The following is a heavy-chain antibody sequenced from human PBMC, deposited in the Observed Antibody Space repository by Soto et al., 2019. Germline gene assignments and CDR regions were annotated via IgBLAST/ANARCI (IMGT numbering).Heavy chain of an antibody. CDR1: GGSISSYY. D-gene: IGHD4-17*01. CDR2: MYYSGNT. J-gene: IGHJ5*02. V-gene: IGHV4-59*01. Sequence: SETLSLTCTVSGGSISSYYWSWIRQPPGKGLEWIGFMYYSGNTYYNPSLKSRVTISVDTSKNQFSLKLRSVTAADTAVYYCARGDYGDWSDHWGQGTLVTVSS. CDR3: ARGDYGDWSDH.